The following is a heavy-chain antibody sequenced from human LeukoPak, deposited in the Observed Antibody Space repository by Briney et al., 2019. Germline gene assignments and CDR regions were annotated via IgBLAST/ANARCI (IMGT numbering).Heavy chain of an antibody. CDR3: ARGPITMVRGVINKYYYYGMDV. Sequence: ASVKVSCKASGYTFTSYDINWVRQATGQGLEWMGWMNPNSGNTGYAQKFQGRATMTRNTSISTAYMELSSLRSEDTAVYYCARGPITMVRGVINKYYYYGMDVWGQGTTVTVSS. CDR1: GYTFTSYD. CDR2: MNPNSGNT. D-gene: IGHD3-10*01. V-gene: IGHV1-8*01. J-gene: IGHJ6*02.